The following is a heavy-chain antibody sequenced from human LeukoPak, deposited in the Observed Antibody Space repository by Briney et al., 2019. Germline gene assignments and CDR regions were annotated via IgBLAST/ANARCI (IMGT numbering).Heavy chain of an antibody. V-gene: IGHV4-4*07. Sequence: SETLSLTCTVSGGSISSYYWSWIRQPAGKGLEWIGRIYTSGSTNYNPSLKSRVTMSVDTSKNQFSLKLSSVTAADTAVYYCARVQCSGGSCYSGMVRDFDYWGQGTLVTVSS. J-gene: IGHJ4*02. D-gene: IGHD2-15*01. CDR3: ARVQCSGGSCYSGMVRDFDY. CDR1: GGSISSYY. CDR2: IYTSGST.